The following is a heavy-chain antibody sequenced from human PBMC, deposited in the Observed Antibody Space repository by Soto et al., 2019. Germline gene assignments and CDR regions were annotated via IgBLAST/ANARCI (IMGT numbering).Heavy chain of an antibody. CDR3: ASSSPGSRTLMDI. D-gene: IGHD6-13*01. CDR2: INPSGGST. CDR1: GYTFTSYY. V-gene: IGHV1-46*03. Sequence: QVQLVQSGAEVKKPGASVKVSCKASGYTFTSYYMHCVRQAPGQGLEWMGIINPSGGSTSYAQKFQGRVTMTRDTSTSTVYMELSSLRSEDTAVYYCASSSPGSRTLMDIWGQGTMVTVSS. J-gene: IGHJ3*02.